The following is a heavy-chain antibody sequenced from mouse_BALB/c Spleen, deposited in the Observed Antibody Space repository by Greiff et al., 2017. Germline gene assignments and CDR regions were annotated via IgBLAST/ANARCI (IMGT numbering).Heavy chain of an antibody. D-gene: IGHD2-4*01. CDR3: ARGDYDGAFAY. Sequence: EVQRVESGGDLVKPGGSLKLSCAASGFTFSSYGMSWVRQTPDKRLEWVATISSGGSYTYYPDSVKGRFTISRDNAKNTLYLQMSSLKSEDTAMYYCARGDYDGAFAYWGQGTLVTVSA. J-gene: IGHJ3*01. CDR1: GFTFSSYG. V-gene: IGHV5-6*01. CDR2: ISSGGSYT.